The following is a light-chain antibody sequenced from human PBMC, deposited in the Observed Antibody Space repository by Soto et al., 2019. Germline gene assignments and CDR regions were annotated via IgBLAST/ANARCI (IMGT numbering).Light chain of an antibody. J-gene: IGKJ2*01. Sequence: DIPMTQSPSPLSASVGDRVTITCRASQSISTWLAWYQQKPGKAPTLLIYAASSLESGVPSRFSGSGSGTEFTLTIRSLQPNDFATYYCQQYNSYSYTFGQGTKLEIK. V-gene: IGKV1-5*01. CDR1: QSISTW. CDR3: QQYNSYSYT. CDR2: AAS.